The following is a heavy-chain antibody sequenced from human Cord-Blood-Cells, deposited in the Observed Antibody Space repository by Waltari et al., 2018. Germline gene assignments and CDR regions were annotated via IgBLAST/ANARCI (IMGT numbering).Heavy chain of an antibody. D-gene: IGHD5-12*01. V-gene: IGHV1-69*01. J-gene: IGHJ6*03. CDR3: ARGSGYDYGYYYYYYMDV. Sequence: QVQLVQSGAEVKKPGSSVKVSCKASGGTFSSYAISWVRQAPGQGLEWMGGVIPSVGTANYAQKVQGRVTITAEESTSRAYMELSSLRSEDTAVYYCARGSGYDYGYYYYYYMDVWGKGTTVTVSS. CDR1: GGTFSSYA. CDR2: VIPSVGTA.